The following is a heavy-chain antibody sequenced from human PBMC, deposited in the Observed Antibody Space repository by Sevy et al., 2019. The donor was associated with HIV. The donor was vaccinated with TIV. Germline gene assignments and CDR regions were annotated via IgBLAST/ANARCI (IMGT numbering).Heavy chain of an antibody. V-gene: IGHV1-2*02. D-gene: IGHD2-2*01. CDR3: ARGLAYCGSTSCPFGY. CDR2: FNPKSGGT. CDR1: GYNFNGYY. J-gene: IGHJ4*02. Sequence: ASVKVSCKASGYNFNGYYMHWVRQAPGQGVEWMGSFNPKSGGTNYAQKFQGRVTMTTDPSISTAYMELSRLRSDDTAVYYCARGLAYCGSTSCPFGYSGQRTVVTVSS.